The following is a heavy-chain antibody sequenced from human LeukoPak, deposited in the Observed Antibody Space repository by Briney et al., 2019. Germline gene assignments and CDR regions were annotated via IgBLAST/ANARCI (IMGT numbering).Heavy chain of an antibody. V-gene: IGHV3-48*03. CDR2: ISSSGSTI. J-gene: IGHJ4*02. Sequence: GGSLRLSCAASGFTFSSYEMNWVRQAPGKGLEWVSYISSSGSTIYYADSVKGRFTISRDNAKNSLYLQMNSLRAEDTAVYYCAREGDTYVDYWGQGTLVGVSS. CDR1: GFTFSSYE. D-gene: IGHD5-18*01. CDR3: AREGDTYVDY.